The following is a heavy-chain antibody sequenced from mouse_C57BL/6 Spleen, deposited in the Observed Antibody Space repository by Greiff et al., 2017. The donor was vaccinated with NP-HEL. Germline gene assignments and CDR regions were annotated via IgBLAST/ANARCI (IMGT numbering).Heavy chain of an antibody. Sequence: VQLQQSGPVLVKPGASVKMSCKASGYTFTDYYMNWVKQSHGKSLEWIGVINPYDGGTSYNQKFKGKAPLTVVKSSSTAYMELNSLTSEDSAVYYCARELGLDVWGTGTTVTVSS. D-gene: IGHD4-1*01. J-gene: IGHJ1*03. CDR3: ARELGLDV. V-gene: IGHV1-19*01. CDR2: INPYDGGT. CDR1: GYTFTDYY.